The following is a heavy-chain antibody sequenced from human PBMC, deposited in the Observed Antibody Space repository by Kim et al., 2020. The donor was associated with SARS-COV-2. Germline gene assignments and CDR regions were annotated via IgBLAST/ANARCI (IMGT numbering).Heavy chain of an antibody. J-gene: IGHJ6*03. V-gene: IGHV4-39*01. CDR3: ARHLEYYYYYMDV. Sequence: SETLSLTCTVSGGSISSSTYYWAWIRQPPGKGLEWIATVHSSGSSHYNPSLKGRATISVDTSKNQLSLRLSSVTAADTAVYFCARHLEYYYYYMDVWGKGTTVTVSS. CDR1: GGSISSSTYY. CDR2: VHSSGSS.